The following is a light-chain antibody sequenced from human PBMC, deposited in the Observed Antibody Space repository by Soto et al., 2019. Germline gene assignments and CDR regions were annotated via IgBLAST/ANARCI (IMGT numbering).Light chain of an antibody. CDR2: AAS. V-gene: IGKV1-39*01. CDR1: QSISNF. Sequence: DIQMTQSPSSLSASVGDRVTITCRASQSISNFLNWYQQKPGKAPKLLIYAASSLQSGVPARFSGSESGTDFTLTISSLQPEDFAPYYCQQSYSTPLTFGGGTKVEIK. CDR3: QQSYSTPLT. J-gene: IGKJ4*01.